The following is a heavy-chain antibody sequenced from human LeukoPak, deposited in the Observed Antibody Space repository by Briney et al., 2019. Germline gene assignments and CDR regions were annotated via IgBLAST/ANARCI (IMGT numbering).Heavy chain of an antibody. V-gene: IGHV4-39*01. Sequence: SETLSLTCAVSGGSISSNSYYWGWIRQPPGKGLEWIGSIYYSGSTYYNPSLKSRVTISVDTSKNQFSLKLSSVTAADTAVYYCARHTYSEPYYFDYWGQGTLVTVSS. J-gene: IGHJ4*02. CDR2: IYYSGST. D-gene: IGHD1-26*01. CDR3: ARHTYSEPYYFDY. CDR1: GGSISSNSYY.